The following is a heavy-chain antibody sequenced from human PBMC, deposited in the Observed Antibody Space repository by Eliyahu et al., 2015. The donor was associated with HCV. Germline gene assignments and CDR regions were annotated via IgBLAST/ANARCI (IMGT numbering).Heavy chain of an antibody. D-gene: IGHD6-6*01. V-gene: IGHV3-13*01. CDR3: VKDGGKAAPYGLDV. CDR2: VGYTGXX. CDR1: GFIFSSYD. J-gene: IGHJ6*04. Sequence: EVQLVESGGGLVQPGGSLRLSCAASGFIFSSYDXHWVRQAPGXGLGWVXVVGYTGXXXYAGSVKGRFSISRDNGKNSLYLXMNSLRDGDTAVYYCVKDGGKAAPYGLDVWGKGTAVTVSS.